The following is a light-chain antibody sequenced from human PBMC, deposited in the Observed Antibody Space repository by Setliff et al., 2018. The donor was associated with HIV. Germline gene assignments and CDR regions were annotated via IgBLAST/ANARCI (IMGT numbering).Light chain of an antibody. V-gene: IGLV2-14*03. Sequence: QSALTQPASVSGSPGQSITISCTGTSSDVGGYNYVSWYQHHPGKAPKLMISDVSKRPSGVSNRFSGSKSGNTASLTISGLQAEDEADYYCSSYTTSSSHVVFGGGTKVTVL. CDR1: SSDVGGYNY. J-gene: IGLJ2*01. CDR3: SSYTTSSSHVV. CDR2: DVS.